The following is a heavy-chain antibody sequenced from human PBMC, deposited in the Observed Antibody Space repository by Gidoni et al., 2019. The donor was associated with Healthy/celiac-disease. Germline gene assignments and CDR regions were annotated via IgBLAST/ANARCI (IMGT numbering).Heavy chain of an antibody. Sequence: EVQLVESGGGLVKPGGSLRLSCAASGFTVSTNYIRWVRQAPGKGLEWVAVIYSGVSTYYADSVKGRFTISRDNSKNTLYLQMNSLRAEDTAVYYCARDVQAAAAQPRGYYYYYGMDVWGQGTTVTVSS. J-gene: IGHJ6*02. D-gene: IGHD6-13*01. CDR1: GFTVSTNY. V-gene: IGHV3-66*01. CDR2: IYSGVST. CDR3: ARDVQAAAAQPRGYYYYYGMDV.